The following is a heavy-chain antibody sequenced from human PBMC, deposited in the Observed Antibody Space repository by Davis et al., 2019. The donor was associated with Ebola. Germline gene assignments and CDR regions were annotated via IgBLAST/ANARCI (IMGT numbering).Heavy chain of an antibody. Sequence: MPGGSLRLSCAVSGGSISSSTWWSWVRQSPGKGLEWIGEICPSGNTNYNPSLKSRVTISVDRSKNQFSLKLNSVTAADTAVYYCARPLATSGRAYDAFDIWGQGTVVTVSS. J-gene: IGHJ3*02. CDR1: GGSISSSTW. V-gene: IGHV4-4*02. CDR2: ICPSGNT. CDR3: ARPLATSGRAYDAFDI. D-gene: IGHD6-13*01.